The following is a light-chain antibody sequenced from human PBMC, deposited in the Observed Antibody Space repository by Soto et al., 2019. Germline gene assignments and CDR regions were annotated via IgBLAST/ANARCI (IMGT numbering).Light chain of an antibody. V-gene: IGKV3-20*01. CDR2: GAS. J-gene: IGKJ2*01. CDR1: QRMNNTF. Sequence: EIVLTQSPYTMYLSPGERVTLSCRASQRMNNTFLAWFQQKPGLAPRLLIHGASTRASGVPDRFTGGGSGTDFVLTISRVEPEDFAVYYCQQYGRSPFTFGQGTKLQIK. CDR3: QQYGRSPFT.